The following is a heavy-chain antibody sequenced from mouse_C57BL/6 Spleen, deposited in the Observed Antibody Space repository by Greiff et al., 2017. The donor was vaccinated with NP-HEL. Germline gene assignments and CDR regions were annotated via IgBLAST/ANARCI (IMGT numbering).Heavy chain of an antibody. CDR3: AKKRGGGIYFYAMDY. Sequence: VKLQESGPGLVAPSQSLSITCTVSGFSLTSYAISWVRQPPGKGLEWLGVIWTGGGTNYNSALKSRLSISKDNSKRQVFLKMNSLQTDDTARYYWAKKRGGGIYFYAMDYWGQGTSVTVSS. D-gene: IGHD2-1*01. CDR2: IWTGGGT. J-gene: IGHJ4*01. V-gene: IGHV2-9-1*01. CDR1: GFSLTSYA.